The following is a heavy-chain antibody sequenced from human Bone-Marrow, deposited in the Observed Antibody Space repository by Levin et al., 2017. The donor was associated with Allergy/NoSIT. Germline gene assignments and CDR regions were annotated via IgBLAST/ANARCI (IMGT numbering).Heavy chain of an antibody. CDR3: ARHRHSSSSDIEY. J-gene: IGHJ4*02. CDR1: GYSFTSYW. D-gene: IGHD3-22*01. Sequence: RGESLKISCAGLGYSFTSYWIAWVRQMPGKGLEWMGIIYPADSDTRYSPSFQGQVTISADTSTAYLQWNSLKASDTATYYCARHRHSSSSDIEYWGQGTLVTVSS. V-gene: IGHV5-51*01. CDR2: IYPADSDT.